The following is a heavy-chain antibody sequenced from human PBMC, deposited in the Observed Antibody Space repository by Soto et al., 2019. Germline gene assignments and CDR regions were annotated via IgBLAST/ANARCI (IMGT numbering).Heavy chain of an antibody. J-gene: IGHJ4*02. D-gene: IGHD5-18*01. CDR1: GDTLSTHG. Sequence: QVQLVQSWPEGKKPGSSVKVSCKASGDTLSTHGISWVRQAPGQGLEWMGGNIPIIGTTDYAEKIQGRVTMTADESTTTSYMELSSLRPDDTAVYYCAAGDSSDTGDHWGQGTLVTVSS. CDR2: NIPIIGTT. V-gene: IGHV1-69*01. CDR3: AAGDSSDTGDH.